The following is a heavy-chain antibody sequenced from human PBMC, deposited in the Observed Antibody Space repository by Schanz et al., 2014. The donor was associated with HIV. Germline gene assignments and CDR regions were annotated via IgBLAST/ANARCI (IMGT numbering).Heavy chain of an antibody. Sequence: QVQLQESGPGLLKPSETLSLTCTVSGGSISTYYWYWIRQPPGKGLEYIGYIHYAGGTNYSPSLESRVTISVDTSKNQFSLKLNSVTAADTAIYYCAKGGYYDFWSGPHYYYGIDVWGQGTTVTVSS. J-gene: IGHJ6*02. D-gene: IGHD3-3*01. V-gene: IGHV4-59*01. CDR1: GGSISTYY. CDR2: IHYAGGT. CDR3: AKGGYYDFWSGPHYYYGIDV.